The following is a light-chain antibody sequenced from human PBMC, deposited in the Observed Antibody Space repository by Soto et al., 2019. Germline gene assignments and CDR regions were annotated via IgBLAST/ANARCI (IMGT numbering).Light chain of an antibody. CDR1: SSDVGSYNL. V-gene: IGLV2-23*03. CDR2: EGS. J-gene: IGLJ2*01. Sequence: QSALTQPASVSGSPGQSITISCTGTSSDVGSYNLVSWYQQHPGKAPKLMIYEGSKRPSGVSNRFSGSKSGNTASLTISGLQAEDEAEYYCCSYAGSSTFEGVFGGGTKLTVL. CDR3: CSYAGSSTFEGV.